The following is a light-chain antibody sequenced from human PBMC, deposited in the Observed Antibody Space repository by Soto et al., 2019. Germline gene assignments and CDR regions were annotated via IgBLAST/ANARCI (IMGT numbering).Light chain of an antibody. J-gene: IGLJ1*01. CDR2: STN. CDR1: SASVSTSYY. V-gene: IGLV8-61*01. Sequence: QAVVTQEPSFSVSPGGTVTLTCGLSSASVSTSYYASWYQQTPDQAPRTLIYSTNTRSSGVPDRFSGSILGNKAALTITGAQADDESDYYCVLYMGSGVDVFGTGTKVTVL. CDR3: VLYMGSGVDV.